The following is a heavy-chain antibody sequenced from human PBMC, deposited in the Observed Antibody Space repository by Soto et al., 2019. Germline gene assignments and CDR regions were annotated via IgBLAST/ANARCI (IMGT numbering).Heavy chain of an antibody. J-gene: IGHJ4*02. Sequence: GGSLRLSCAASGFTFSSYAMSWVRQAPGKGLEWVSAISGRGGSPYYPESVKGRLTIPRDNSKKPLYLQMNSLRAEDTAVYYCAKGSMIVVVRLAPLFYWGQGTLVTVSS. CDR3: AKGSMIVVVRLAPLFY. CDR1: GFTFSSYA. D-gene: IGHD3-22*01. CDR2: ISGRGGSP. V-gene: IGHV3-23*01.